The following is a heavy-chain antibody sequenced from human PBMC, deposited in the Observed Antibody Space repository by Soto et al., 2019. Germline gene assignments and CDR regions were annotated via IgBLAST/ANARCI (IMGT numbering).Heavy chain of an antibody. CDR1: GFTFSSYA. CDR2: ISGSGGST. V-gene: IGHV3-23*01. D-gene: IGHD1-26*01. Sequence: PGGSLRLSCAASGFTFSSYAMSWVRQAPGKGLEWVSAISGSGGSTYYADSVKGRFTISRDNSKNTLYLQMNSLRAEDTAVYYCTRMYSGSAYYGMDVWGQGTTVTVSS. J-gene: IGHJ6*02. CDR3: TRMYSGSAYYGMDV.